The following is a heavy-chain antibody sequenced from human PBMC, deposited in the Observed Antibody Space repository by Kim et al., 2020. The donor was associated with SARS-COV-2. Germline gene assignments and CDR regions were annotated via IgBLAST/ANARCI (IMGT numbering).Heavy chain of an antibody. CDR1: GYTFSSYY. J-gene: IGHJ4*02. Sequence: ASVKVSCKASGYTFSSYYMHWVRQAPGQGLEWMGIINPRGGTPTYAQKVQGRLTMTSDTSTSTVYMELSRLKSEDTAVYYCARGLHRTPTAIAVTGFDYWGQGTLVTVSP. CDR3: ARGLHRTPTAIAVTGFDY. V-gene: IGHV1-46*01. CDR2: INPRGGTP. D-gene: IGHD6-19*01.